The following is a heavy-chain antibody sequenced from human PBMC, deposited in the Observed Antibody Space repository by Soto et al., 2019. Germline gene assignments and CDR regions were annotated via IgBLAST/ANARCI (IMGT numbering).Heavy chain of an antibody. Sequence: SETLSLTCAVYGGSFIGYYWSWIRQPPGKGLEWIGEINHSGSTNYNPSLKSRVTISVDTSKNQFSLKLSSVTAADTAVYYCASFNWFDPWGQGTLVTVSS. CDR2: INHSGST. CDR3: ASFNWFDP. V-gene: IGHV4-34*01. J-gene: IGHJ5*02. CDR1: GGSFIGYY.